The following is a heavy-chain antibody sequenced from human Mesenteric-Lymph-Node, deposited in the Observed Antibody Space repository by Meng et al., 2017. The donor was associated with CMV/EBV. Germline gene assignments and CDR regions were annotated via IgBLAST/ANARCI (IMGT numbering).Heavy chain of an antibody. Sequence: GESLKISCAASGFTFSSYTMTWVRQAPGKGLEWVAAISGSGDRTFYADSVKGRLTISRDNSKSTLYLQMRSLGAEDTAIYYCAKGGLASDLRDAFDKWGQGTMVTVSS. CDR3: AKGGLASDLRDAFDK. V-gene: IGHV3-23*01. CDR1: GFTFSSYT. D-gene: IGHD6-25*01. J-gene: IGHJ3*02. CDR2: ISGSGDRT.